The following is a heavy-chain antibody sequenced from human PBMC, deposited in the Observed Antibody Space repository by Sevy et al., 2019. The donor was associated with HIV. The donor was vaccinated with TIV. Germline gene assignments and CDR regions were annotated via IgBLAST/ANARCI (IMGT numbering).Heavy chain of an antibody. J-gene: IGHJ6*02. Sequence: ASVKVSCKASGYTFTDYFIHWVRQAPGHGLEWMAWINPNDGVTNYAQRLQGGVTVTRDTSVSTAYMELRGLRYDDTAIYYCARLTTMPTSDLYGMDVWGQGTTVTVSS. CDR3: ARLTTMPTSDLYGMDV. D-gene: IGHD4-17*01. CDR2: INPNDGVT. V-gene: IGHV1-2*02. CDR1: GYTFTDYF.